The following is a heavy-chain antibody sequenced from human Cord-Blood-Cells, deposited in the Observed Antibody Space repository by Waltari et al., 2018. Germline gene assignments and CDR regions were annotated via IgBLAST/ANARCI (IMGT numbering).Heavy chain of an antibody. CDR1: GYTLTELS. Sequence: QVQLVQYGAEVKKPGASVKVSCKVSGYTLTELSMHWVRQAPGKGLKWRGGVDPEYGATIYAQKFQGRVTMTEDTSTDTAYMELSSLRSEDTAVYYCATDSGWYDYWGQGTLVTVSS. D-gene: IGHD6-19*01. CDR3: ATDSGWYDY. V-gene: IGHV1-24*01. CDR2: VDPEYGAT. J-gene: IGHJ4*02.